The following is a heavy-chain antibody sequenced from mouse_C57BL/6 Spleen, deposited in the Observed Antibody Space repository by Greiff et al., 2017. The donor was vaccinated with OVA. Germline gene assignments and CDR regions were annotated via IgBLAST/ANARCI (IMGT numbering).Heavy chain of an antibody. D-gene: IGHD1-1*01. V-gene: IGHV1-80*01. CDR1: GYAFSSYW. Sequence: QVQLQQSGAELVKPGASVKISCKASGYAFSSYWMNWVKQRPGKGLEWIGQIYPGDGDTNYNGKFKGKATLTADKSSSTAYMQLSSLTSEDSAVYFCAREPTVVAPTIAMDYWGQGTSVTVSS. CDR2: IYPGDGDT. J-gene: IGHJ4*01. CDR3: AREPTVVAPTIAMDY.